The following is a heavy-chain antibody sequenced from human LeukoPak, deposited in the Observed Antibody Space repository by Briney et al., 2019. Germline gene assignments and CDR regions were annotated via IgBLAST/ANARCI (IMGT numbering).Heavy chain of an antibody. J-gene: IGHJ3*02. CDR3: ARANYYDTSGYSRGAFDI. V-gene: IGHV4-38-2*02. Sequence: PSETLSLTCSVSGYSISSGFYWGWIRQPPGKGLEWIGSIFHSGSTYYNPSLKSRVTISVDTSKNQFSLKLSSVTAAGTAVYYCARANYYDTSGYSRGAFDIWGQGTMVTVSS. D-gene: IGHD3-22*01. CDR1: GYSISSGFY. CDR2: IFHSGST.